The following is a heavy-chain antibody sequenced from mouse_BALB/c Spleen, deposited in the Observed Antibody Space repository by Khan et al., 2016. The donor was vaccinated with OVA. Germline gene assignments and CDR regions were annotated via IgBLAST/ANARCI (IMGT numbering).Heavy chain of an antibody. J-gene: IGHJ3*01. V-gene: IGHV2-2*02. CDR1: GFSLTNYG. Sequence: QVQLKESGPGLVQPSQSLSITCTVSGFSLTNYGVHWVRQSPGKGLEWLGLIWSGGSTDYNAAFISRLSISKDNSKSQVFFKMNSLQANDTAIYYCARNYDYDEGLAYWGQGTLVPVSA. D-gene: IGHD2-4*01. CDR3: ARNYDYDEGLAY. CDR2: IWSGGST.